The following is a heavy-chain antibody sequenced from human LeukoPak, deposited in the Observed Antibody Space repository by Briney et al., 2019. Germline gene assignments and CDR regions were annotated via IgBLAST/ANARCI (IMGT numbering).Heavy chain of an antibody. Sequence: PGGSLRLSCAASGFTFSRHSMNWVRQAPGKGLEWVSYISGSSSAIFYADSVKGRFTISRDNAKNSLSLQMNSLGDEDTAVYYCVKHLPSNYGMDVWGQGITVTVSS. J-gene: IGHJ6*02. V-gene: IGHV3-48*02. CDR2: ISGSSSAI. CDR3: VKHLPSNYGMDV. D-gene: IGHD3-3*02. CDR1: GFTFSRHS.